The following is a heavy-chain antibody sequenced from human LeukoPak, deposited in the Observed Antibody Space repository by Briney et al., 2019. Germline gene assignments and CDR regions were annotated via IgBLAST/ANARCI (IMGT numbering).Heavy chain of an antibody. CDR3: ARHTTMMGTKWFDP. CDR2: IYPGDSDT. V-gene: IGHV5-51*01. CDR1: GYSFTSYW. D-gene: IGHD3-22*01. J-gene: IGHJ5*02. Sequence: LGESLKISCKGSGYSFTSYWIGWVRRMPGKGLEWMGIIYPGDSDTRYSPSFQGQVTISADKSISTAHLQWSSLKASDTAMYYCARHTTMMGTKWFDPWGQGTLVTVSS.